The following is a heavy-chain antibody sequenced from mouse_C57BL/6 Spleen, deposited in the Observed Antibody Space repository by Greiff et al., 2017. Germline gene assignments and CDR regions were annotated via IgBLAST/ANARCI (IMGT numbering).Heavy chain of an antibody. CDR1: GYTFTEYT. D-gene: IGHD2-4*01. Sequence: VKLMESGAELVKPGASVKLSCKASGYTFTEYTIHWVKQRSGQGLEWIGWFYPGSGSIKYNEKFKDKATLTADKSSSTVYMELSRLTSEDSAVYFCARHEGWDYPLDYWGQGTTLTVSS. CDR3: ARHEGWDYPLDY. J-gene: IGHJ2*01. CDR2: FYPGSGSI. V-gene: IGHV1-62-2*01.